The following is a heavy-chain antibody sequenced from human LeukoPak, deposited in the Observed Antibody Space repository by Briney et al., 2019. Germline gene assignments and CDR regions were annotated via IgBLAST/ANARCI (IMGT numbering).Heavy chain of an antibody. V-gene: IGHV1-18*01. CDR1: GYTFTSYG. D-gene: IGHD2-8*01. CDR2: ISAYNGNT. CDR3: ASCVLMVYASPDAFDI. J-gene: IGHJ3*02. Sequence: ASVKVSCKASGYTFTSYGISWVRQAPGQGREWMGWISAYNGNTNYAQKRQGRVTMTTDTSTSTASMELSSLRSDDTAVYYCASCVLMVYASPDAFDIWGQGTMVTVSS.